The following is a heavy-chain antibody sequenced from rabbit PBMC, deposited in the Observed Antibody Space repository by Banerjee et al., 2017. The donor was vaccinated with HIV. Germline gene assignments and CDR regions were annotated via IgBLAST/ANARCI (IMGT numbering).Heavy chain of an antibody. CDR1: GLDFSSYS. J-gene: IGHJ4*01. D-gene: IGHD2-1*01. Sequence: QEQLVESGGGLVQPGGSLKLSCKASGLDFSSYSMSWVRQAPGKGLEWIGYIDPIFGSTYYASWVKGRFTISKTSSTTVTLQMTSLTAADTATYFCARDQTGDGVSVHTLWGPGTLVTV. CDR2: IDPIFGST. V-gene: IGHV1S45*01. CDR3: ARDQTGDGVSVHTL.